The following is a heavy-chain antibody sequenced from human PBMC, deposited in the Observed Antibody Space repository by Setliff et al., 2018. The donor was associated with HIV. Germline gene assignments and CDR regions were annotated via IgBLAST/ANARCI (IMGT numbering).Heavy chain of an antibody. Sequence: ASVKVSCKASGGTFSSYAISWVRQAPGQGLEWMGGIIPIFGTANYAQKFQGRVTITADESTSTAYMELSGLRSEDTAVYYCARGGRLWFGELPLDYWGQGTLVTGLL. CDR3: ARGGRLWFGELPLDY. D-gene: IGHD3-10*01. J-gene: IGHJ4*02. V-gene: IGHV1-69*13. CDR1: GGTFSSYA. CDR2: IIPIFGTA.